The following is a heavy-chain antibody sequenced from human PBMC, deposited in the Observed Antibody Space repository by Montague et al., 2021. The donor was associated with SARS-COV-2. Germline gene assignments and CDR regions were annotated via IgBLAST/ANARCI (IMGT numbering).Heavy chain of an antibody. CDR2: IDYSGST. V-gene: IGHV4-59*01. CDR3: ARLPYDNSYGMDV. CDR1: GGSISTYY. D-gene: IGHD3-9*01. J-gene: IGHJ6*02. Sequence: SETLSLTCTVSGGSISTYYWNRIRQFPGKGLEWIGYIDYSGSTNYNPSLQSRVIISVGRSKIQFSLKLNSVTAADTAIYYCARLPYDNSYGMDVWGQGTTVTVSS.